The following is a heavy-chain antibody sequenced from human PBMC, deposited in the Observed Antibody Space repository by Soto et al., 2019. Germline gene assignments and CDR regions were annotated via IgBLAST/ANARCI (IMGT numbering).Heavy chain of an antibody. CDR3: ASTNIVVIPAAIYKWFVP. J-gene: IGHJ5*02. CDR2: IYYSGST. D-gene: IGHD2-2*02. Sequence: SETLSLTCTVSGGSISSGGYYWSWIRQHPGKGLEWIGYIYYSGSTYYNPSLKSRVTISVDTSKNQFSLKLSSVTAADTAVYYCASTNIVVIPAAIYKWFVPWGQGTLVTVSS. V-gene: IGHV4-31*03. CDR1: GGSISSGGYY.